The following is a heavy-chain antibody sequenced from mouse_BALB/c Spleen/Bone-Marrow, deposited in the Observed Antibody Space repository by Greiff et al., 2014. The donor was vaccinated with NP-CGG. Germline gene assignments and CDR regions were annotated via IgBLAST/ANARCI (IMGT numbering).Heavy chain of an antibody. J-gene: IGHJ4*01. CDR1: GFTFSDYY. Sequence: EVQLVESGGGLVKPGGSLKLSCAASGFTFSDYYMYWDRQTPEKRLEWVATISDGGSYTYYPDSVKGRFTISRDNAKNNLYLQMSSLKSEDTAMYYCARYGSSPYAMDYWGQGTSVTVSS. CDR2: ISDGGSYT. CDR3: ARYGSSPYAMDY. V-gene: IGHV5-4*02. D-gene: IGHD1-1*01.